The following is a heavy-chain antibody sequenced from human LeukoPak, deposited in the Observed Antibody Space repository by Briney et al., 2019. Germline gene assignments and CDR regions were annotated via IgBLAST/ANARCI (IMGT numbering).Heavy chain of an antibody. CDR2: VYQSGIT. J-gene: IGHJ4*02. CDR1: GGSISSGAHY. CDR3: AGVDTVMDEAYYIDF. D-gene: IGHD5-18*01. V-gene: IGHV4-30-2*01. Sequence: SQTLSLTRIVSGGSISSGAHYWSWIRQPPGQGLEWIVYVYQSGITYYNPSLNSRVTISEDKSRNQLSLELRSVTAADRAVYYCAGVDTVMDEAYYIDFWGQGALVTVSS.